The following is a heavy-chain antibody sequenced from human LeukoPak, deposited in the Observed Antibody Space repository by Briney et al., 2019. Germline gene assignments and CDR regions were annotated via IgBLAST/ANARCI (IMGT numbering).Heavy chain of an antibody. CDR1: GGSISSGDYY. CDR2: IYYSGST. V-gene: IGHV4-30-4*01. D-gene: IGHD3-10*01. J-gene: IGHJ4*02. CDR3: ARYPLWFGEFFQGFDY. Sequence: SQTLSLTCTVSGGSISSGDYYWSWIRQPPGKGLEWIGHIYYSGSTYYNPSLKSRVTISVDTSKNQFSLKLSSVTAADTAVYYCARYPLWFGEFFQGFDYWGQGTLVTVSS.